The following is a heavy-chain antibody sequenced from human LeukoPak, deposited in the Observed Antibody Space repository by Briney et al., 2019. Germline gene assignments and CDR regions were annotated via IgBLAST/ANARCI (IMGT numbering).Heavy chain of an antibody. D-gene: IGHD3-22*01. V-gene: IGHV4-59*01. J-gene: IGHJ3*02. Sequence: SETLSLTCTVSGGSISSYYWSWIRQPPGKGLEWIGYTYYSGSTNYNPSLKSRVTISVDTSKNQFSLKLSSVTAADTAVYYCARVMDSSGLDAFDIWGQGTMVTVSS. CDR1: GGSISSYY. CDR2: TYYSGST. CDR3: ARVMDSSGLDAFDI.